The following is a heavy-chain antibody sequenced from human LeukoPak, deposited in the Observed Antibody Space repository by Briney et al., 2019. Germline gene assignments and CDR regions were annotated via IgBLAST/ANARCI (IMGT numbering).Heavy chain of an antibody. CDR3: ATAPLYDSSGYYYN. CDR1: GYTLTELS. J-gene: IGHJ4*02. Sequence: ASVKVSCKVSGYTLTELSLHWVRQAPGKGLEWMGGFDPEDGETIYAQKFQGRVTMTEDTSTDTAYMELSSLRSEDTAVYYCATAPLYDSSGYYYNWGQGTLVTVSS. V-gene: IGHV1-24*01. D-gene: IGHD3-22*01. CDR2: FDPEDGET.